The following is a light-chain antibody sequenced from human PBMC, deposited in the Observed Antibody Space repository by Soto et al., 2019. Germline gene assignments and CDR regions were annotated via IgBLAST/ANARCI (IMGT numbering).Light chain of an antibody. CDR3: QSYATGLSVLYV. Sequence: SVLTQPPSVSGAPGQSVTISCTGSSSNIGAGYDVHWYQQLPGTAPKLLIYGNNNRPSGVPDRFSGSKSGTSASLAVTGLQAEDEADYYCQSYATGLSVLYVFGTGTKVTVL. V-gene: IGLV1-40*01. CDR1: SSNIGAGYD. J-gene: IGLJ1*01. CDR2: GNN.